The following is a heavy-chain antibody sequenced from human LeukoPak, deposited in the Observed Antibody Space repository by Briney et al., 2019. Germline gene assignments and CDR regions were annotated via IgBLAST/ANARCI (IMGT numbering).Heavy chain of an antibody. Sequence: SETLSLTCTVSGGSISGSNYYWAWIRQPPGKTLEWIGSAYYSGSTNYNPSLKSRVTISVDTSKNQFSLKLSSVTAADTAVYYCARDIFGYYDILTGYGHAFDIWGQGTMVTVSS. V-gene: IGHV4-39*07. J-gene: IGHJ3*02. D-gene: IGHD3-9*01. CDR1: GGSISGSNYY. CDR2: AYYSGST. CDR3: ARDIFGYYDILTGYGHAFDI.